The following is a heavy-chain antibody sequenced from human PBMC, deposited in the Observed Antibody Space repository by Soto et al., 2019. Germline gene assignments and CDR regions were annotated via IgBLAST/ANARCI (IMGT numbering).Heavy chain of an antibody. V-gene: IGHV3-23*01. CDR2: ISGSGGST. J-gene: IGHJ4*02. CDR3: AKLYGSGSYHNPRGLYYFDY. CDR1: GFTFSSYA. D-gene: IGHD3-10*01. Sequence: EVQLLESGGGLVQPGGSLRLSCAASGFTFSSYAMSWVRQAPGKGLEWVSAISGSGGSTYYADSVKGRFTISGDNSKNTLYLQMNSLRAEDTAVYYCAKLYGSGSYHNPRGLYYFDYWGQGTLVTVSS.